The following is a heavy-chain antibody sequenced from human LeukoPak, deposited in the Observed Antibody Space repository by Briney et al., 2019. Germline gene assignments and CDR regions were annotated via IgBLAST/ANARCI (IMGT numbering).Heavy chain of an antibody. CDR3: VRESGSYYFDY. CDR2: ISGYGGTI. Sequence: AGGSLRLSCAASGVIFDDYAMHWVRQAPGKGLEWVSGISGYGGTIAYADSVKRRFTVSRDNAKSSLYLQMSSLRAEDMALYYCVRESGSYYFDYWGQGTLVTVSS. V-gene: IGHV3-9*03. D-gene: IGHD3-22*01. J-gene: IGHJ4*02. CDR1: GVIFDDYA.